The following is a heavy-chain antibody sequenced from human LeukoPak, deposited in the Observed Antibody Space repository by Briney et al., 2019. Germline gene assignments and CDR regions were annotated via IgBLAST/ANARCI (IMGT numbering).Heavy chain of an antibody. CDR2: IRYDGSNK. Sequence: GGSLRLSCAASGFTFSSYGMHWVRQAPGKGLEWVAFIRYDGSNKYYADSVKGRFTISRDNSKNTLYLQMNSLRAEDTALYYCAKPPGSSSSVDYWGQGTLVTVAS. V-gene: IGHV3-30*02. CDR1: GFTFSSYG. CDR3: AKPPGSSSSVDY. D-gene: IGHD6-13*01. J-gene: IGHJ4*02.